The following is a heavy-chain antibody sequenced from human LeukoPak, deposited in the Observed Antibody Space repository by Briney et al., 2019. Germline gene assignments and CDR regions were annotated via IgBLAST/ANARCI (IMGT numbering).Heavy chain of an antibody. CDR3: ARADRYGTTWYGRVDY. J-gene: IGHJ4*02. Sequence: GGSLRLSCAASGFTFSTYAMHWVRQAPGKRLEYVSAISSNGNSTYYANSVKGRFTISRDNSKNTLYLQMGSLRAEDTAVYYCARADRYGTTWYGRVDYWGQGTLVTVSS. V-gene: IGHV3-64*01. CDR1: GFTFSTYA. D-gene: IGHD6-13*01. CDR2: ISSNGNST.